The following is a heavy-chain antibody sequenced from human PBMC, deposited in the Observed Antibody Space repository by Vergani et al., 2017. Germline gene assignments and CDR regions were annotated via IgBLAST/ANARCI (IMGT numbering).Heavy chain of an antibody. D-gene: IGHD1-14*01. Sequence: QVQLVESGGGVVQPGRSLRLSCAASGFTFNQHGMHWVRQAPGKGLEWVAVTWYDGNNKQYADSVKGRFTISRDNSKSTMYLQMNSPRDEDTGVYYCARDLRLLYNRFDPWGQGTLVTVSS. V-gene: IGHV3-33*01. CDR1: GFTFNQHG. CDR2: TWYDGNNK. CDR3: ARDLRLLYNRFDP. J-gene: IGHJ5*02.